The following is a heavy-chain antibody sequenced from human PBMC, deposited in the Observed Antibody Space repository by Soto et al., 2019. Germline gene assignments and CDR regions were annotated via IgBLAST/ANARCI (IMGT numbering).Heavy chain of an antibody. CDR1: GGTFSSYA. D-gene: IGHD3-3*01. V-gene: IGHV1-69*06. Sequence: SVKVSCKASGGTFSSYAISWVRQAPGQGLEWMGGIIPIFGTANYAQKFQGRVTITADKSTSTAYMELSSLRSEDTAVYYCARRGEYDFWSGYYPDYYYGMDVWGQGTTVTVSS. CDR2: IIPIFGTA. CDR3: ARRGEYDFWSGYYPDYYYGMDV. J-gene: IGHJ6*02.